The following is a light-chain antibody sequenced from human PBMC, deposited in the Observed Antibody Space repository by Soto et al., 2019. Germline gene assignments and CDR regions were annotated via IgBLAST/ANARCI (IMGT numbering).Light chain of an antibody. CDR3: QQHLGRHT. V-gene: IGKV3-20*01. J-gene: IGKJ1*01. Sequence: EIVLTQSLGTLSFSPGERATLSCRASQSVSGNYLSWYQQKPGQAPRLLIYGVSGRATGIPDRFSGSGSGTDFTLTISSLEPEDSAVYYCQQHLGRHTFGQGTKVDIK. CDR1: QSVSGNY. CDR2: GVS.